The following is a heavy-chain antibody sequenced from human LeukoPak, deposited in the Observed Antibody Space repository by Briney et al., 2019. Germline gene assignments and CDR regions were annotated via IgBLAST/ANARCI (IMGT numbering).Heavy chain of an antibody. CDR2: IYYSGST. CDR3: ARGQWELPEYFQH. CDR1: GGSISSSSYY. D-gene: IGHD1-26*01. V-gene: IGHV4-39*07. J-gene: IGHJ1*01. Sequence: PSKTLSLTCTVSGGSISSSSYYWGWIRQPPGKGLEWIGSIYYSGSTYYNPSLKSRVTISVDTSKNQFSLKLSSVTAADTAVYYCARGQWELPEYFQHWGQGTLVTVSS.